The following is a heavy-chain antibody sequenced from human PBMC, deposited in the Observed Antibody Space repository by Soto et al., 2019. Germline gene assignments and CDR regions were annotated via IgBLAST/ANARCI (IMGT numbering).Heavy chain of an antibody. CDR1: GFTFSSYG. CDR3: AKDLGVVVTAILNY. J-gene: IGHJ4*02. CDR2: ISYDGSNK. Sequence: GGSLRLSCAASGFTFSSYGMHWVRQAPGKGLEWVAVISYDGSNKYYADSVKGRFTISRDNSKNTLYLQMNSLRAEDTAVYYCAKDLGVVVTAILNYWGQGTLVTVSS. D-gene: IGHD2-21*02. V-gene: IGHV3-30*18.